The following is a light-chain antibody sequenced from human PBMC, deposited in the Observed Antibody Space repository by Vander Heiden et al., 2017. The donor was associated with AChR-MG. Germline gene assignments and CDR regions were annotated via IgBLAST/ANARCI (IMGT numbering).Light chain of an antibody. V-gene: IGLV3-21*02. CDR1: SIGYIS. Sequence: SYVLTQPSSVSVAPGQTASITCGGKSIGYISVHWYQQKPGQAPVLVVYDDSDRPSGIPERFSGSNSGNTATLTISRVEAGDEADYYCQVWDSTNDHAVFGGGTKLTVL. CDR2: DDS. CDR3: QVWDSTNDHAV. J-gene: IGLJ2*01.